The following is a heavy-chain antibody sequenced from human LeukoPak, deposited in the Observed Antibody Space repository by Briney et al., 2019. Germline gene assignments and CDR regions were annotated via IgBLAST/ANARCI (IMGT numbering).Heavy chain of an antibody. CDR1: GGSISSSNW. D-gene: IGHD1-26*01. J-gene: IGHJ3*02. Sequence: SETLSLTCAVSGGSISSSNWWNWLRQPPGKGLEWIGEIYHSGSPNYNPSLKSRVTISIDKSKNQFSLKLSSVTAADTAVYYCARDRVSYYGISDAFDIWGLGTMVTVSS. V-gene: IGHV4-4*02. CDR2: IYHSGSP. CDR3: ARDRVSYYGISDAFDI.